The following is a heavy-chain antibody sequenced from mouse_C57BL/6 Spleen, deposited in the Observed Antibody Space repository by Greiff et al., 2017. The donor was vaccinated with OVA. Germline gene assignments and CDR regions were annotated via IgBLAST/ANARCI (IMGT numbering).Heavy chain of an antibody. V-gene: IGHV1-9*01. D-gene: IGHD4-1*01. CDR1: GYTFTGYW. CDR3: ARDWDNFDD. J-gene: IGHJ2*01. Sequence: VQLQQSGAELMKPGASVKLSCKATGYTFTGYWIEWVKQRPGHGLEWIGEILPGSGSTNYNAKFKGKATFTADTSSNTAYMQLSSLTTEDSAIYYCARDWDNFDDWGQGTTLTVSS. CDR2: ILPGSGST.